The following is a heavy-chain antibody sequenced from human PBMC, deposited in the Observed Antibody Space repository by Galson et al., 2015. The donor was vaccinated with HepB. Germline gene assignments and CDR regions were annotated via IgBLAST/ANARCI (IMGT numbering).Heavy chain of an antibody. V-gene: IGHV3-21*01. D-gene: IGHD3-10*01. CDR1: GFTFSTYS. J-gene: IGHJ4*02. CDR3: ARDAGYYGSGSSGVWDY. Sequence: SLRLSCAASGFTFSTYSMNWVRQAPGKGLEWVSSISSTSSYISYADSLKGQFTISRDNAKNSLYLQMNSLRAEDTAVYYCARDAGYYGSGSSGVWDYWGQGTLVTVSS. CDR2: ISSTSSYI.